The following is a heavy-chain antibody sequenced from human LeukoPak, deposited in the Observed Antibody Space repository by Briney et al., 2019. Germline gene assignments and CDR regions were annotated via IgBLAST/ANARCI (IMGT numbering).Heavy chain of an antibody. D-gene: IGHD3-10*01. V-gene: IGHV3-20*04. CDR1: GFTFDDYG. J-gene: IGHJ4*02. CDR3: ARGQYYGSGSYFPGDY. Sequence: GGSLRLSCAASGFTFDDYGMSWVRQAPGKGLEWVSGINWNGGSTGYADSVKGRFTISRGNAKNSLYLQMNSLRAEDTALYYCARGQYYGSGSYFPGDYWGQGTLVTVSS. CDR2: INWNGGST.